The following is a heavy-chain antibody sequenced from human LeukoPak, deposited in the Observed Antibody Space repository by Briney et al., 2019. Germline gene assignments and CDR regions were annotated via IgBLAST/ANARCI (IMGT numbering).Heavy chain of an antibody. J-gene: IGHJ6*02. D-gene: IGHD3-10*01. CDR3: ARGAHYYAYGMDV. Sequence: SETLSLTCTVSGGSISSSSYYWGWIRQPPGKGLEWIGSIYYSGSTYYNPSLKSRVTISVDTSKNQFSLKLSSVTAADTAVYYCARGAHYYAYGMDVWGQGTTVTVSS. CDR1: GGSISSSSYY. V-gene: IGHV4-39*01. CDR2: IYYSGST.